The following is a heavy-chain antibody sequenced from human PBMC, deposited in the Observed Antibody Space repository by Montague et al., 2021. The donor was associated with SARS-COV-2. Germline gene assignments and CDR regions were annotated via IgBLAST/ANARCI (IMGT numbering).Heavy chain of an antibody. CDR3: ARMPYDILTGSGYYGMDV. J-gene: IGHJ6*02. D-gene: IGHD3-9*01. CDR2: IDWDDDE. V-gene: IGHV2-70*01. CDR1: GFSLSTSGMC. Sequence: PALVKPTQTLTLTCTFSGFSLSTSGMCVSWIRQPPGKALEWLALIDWDDDEYYSTSLKTRLTISKDTSKNQVVLTMTNMDPVDTATYYCARMPYDILTGSGYYGMDVWGQGTTVTVSS.